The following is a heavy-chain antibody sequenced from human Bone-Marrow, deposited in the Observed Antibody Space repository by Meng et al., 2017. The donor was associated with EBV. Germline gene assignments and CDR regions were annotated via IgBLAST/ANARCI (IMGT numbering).Heavy chain of an antibody. Sequence: QGRLVQWGAEGKRPGASVKVSCKASGYTFTSYDIHWVRQATGPGLEWMGWMNPNSGNTGYAQKFQDRVTMTRNTSMSTAYMELSSLRSEDTAVYYCARGTYDRPVDPWGQGTLVTVSS. CDR2: MNPNSGNT. V-gene: IGHV1-8*01. J-gene: IGHJ5*02. CDR3: ARGTYDRPVDP. D-gene: IGHD3-16*01. CDR1: GYTFTSYD.